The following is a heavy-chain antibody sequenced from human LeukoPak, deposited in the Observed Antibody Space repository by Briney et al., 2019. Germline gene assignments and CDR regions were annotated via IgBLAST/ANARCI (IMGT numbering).Heavy chain of an antibody. D-gene: IGHD3-3*01. CDR2: IYYSGST. CDR1: GGSISSGDYY. J-gene: IGHJ4*02. CDR3: ARALSYYDFWSGYFDY. Sequence: SETLSLTCTVSGGSISSGDYYWSWIRQPPGKGLEWIGYIYYSGSTYYNPSLKSRVTISVDTSKNQFSLKLSSVTAADTAVYYCARALSYYDFWSGYFDYWGQGTLVTVSS. V-gene: IGHV4-30-4*08.